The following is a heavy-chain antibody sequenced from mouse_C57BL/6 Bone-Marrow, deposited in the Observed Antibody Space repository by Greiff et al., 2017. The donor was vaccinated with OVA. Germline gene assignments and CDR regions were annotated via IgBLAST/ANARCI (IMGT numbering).Heavy chain of an antibody. CDR1: GIDFSRYW. V-gene: IGHV4-1*01. J-gene: IGHJ4*01. Sequence: EVKLLESGGGLVQPGGSLKLSCAASGIDFSRYWMSWVRRAPGKGLEWIGEINPDSSTINYAPSLKDKFIISRDNAKNTLYLQMRKVRSEDTALYDCAKGGHYYGSRDYYAMDYWGQGTSVTVSS. CDR2: INPDSSTI. CDR3: AKGGHYYGSRDYYAMDY. D-gene: IGHD1-1*01.